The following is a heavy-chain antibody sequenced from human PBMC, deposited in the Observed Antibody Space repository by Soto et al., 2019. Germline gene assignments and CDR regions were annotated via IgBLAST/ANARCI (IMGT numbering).Heavy chain of an antibody. CDR3: ARDPVYCSGGSCYTGYWFAP. J-gene: IGHJ5*02. CDR1: GYTFTSYA. CDR2: INAGNGNT. D-gene: IGHD2-15*01. Sequence: ASVKVACKASGYTFTSYAMHWVRQAPGQRLEWMGWINAGNGNTKYSQKFQGRVTTTRDTSASTAYMELSSLRSEDTAVYYCARDPVYCSGGSCYTGYWFAPWGQGTLVTVSS. V-gene: IGHV1-3*01.